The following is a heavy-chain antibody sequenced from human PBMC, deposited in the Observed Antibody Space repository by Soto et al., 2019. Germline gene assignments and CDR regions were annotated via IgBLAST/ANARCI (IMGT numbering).Heavy chain of an antibody. CDR2: IYHTGRA. V-gene: IGHV4-4*02. CDR3: ATVSSSSNAMDV. J-gene: IGHJ6*02. CDR1: GASIISPNC. D-gene: IGHD2-2*01. Sequence: SETLSLTCAVSGASIISPNCLILFRQSPGTGLEWIGEIYHTGRAKYNPSLKSRVTLLVDKSKNEFSLKVTSVTAADTAVYYCATVSSSSNAMDVWGHGTTVTVSS.